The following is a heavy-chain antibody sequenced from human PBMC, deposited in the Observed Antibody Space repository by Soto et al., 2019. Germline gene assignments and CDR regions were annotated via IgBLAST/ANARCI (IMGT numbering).Heavy chain of an antibody. CDR1: GFTFSSYA. CDR2: ISGSGGST. Sequence: GGSLRLSCAASGFTFSSYAMSWVRQAPGKGLEWVSAISGSGGSTYYADSVKGRFTISRDNSKNTLYLQMNSLRAEDTAVYYCAKEMRRQASGWYERSYYYYYGMDVWGQGTTVTVSS. D-gene: IGHD6-19*01. CDR3: AKEMRRQASGWYERSYYYYYGMDV. V-gene: IGHV3-23*01. J-gene: IGHJ6*02.